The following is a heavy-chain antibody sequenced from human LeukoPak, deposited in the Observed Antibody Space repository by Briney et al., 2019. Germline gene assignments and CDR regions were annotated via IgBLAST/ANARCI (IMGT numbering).Heavy chain of an antibody. CDR3: ARGPVNFDY. CDR1: GYTFTSYG. CDR2: INPNSGGT. V-gene: IGHV1-2*02. J-gene: IGHJ4*02. D-gene: IGHD4-11*01. Sequence: ASVKVSCKASGYTFTSYGISWVRQAPGQGLEWMGWINPNSGGTNYAQKFQGRVTMTRDTSISTAYMELSRLRSDDTAVYYCARGPVNFDYWGQGTLVTVSS.